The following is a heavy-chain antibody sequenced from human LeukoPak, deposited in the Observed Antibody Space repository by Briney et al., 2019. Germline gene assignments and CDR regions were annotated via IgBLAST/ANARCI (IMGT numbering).Heavy chain of an antibody. CDR1: GFTFSSYS. CDR2: ISSSSSYI. J-gene: IGHJ4*02. Sequence: KPGGSLRLSCAASGFTFSSYSMNWVRQAPGKGLEWVSSISSSSSYIYYADSVKGRFTISKDNAKNSLYLQMNSLRAEDMAVYYCARMLAFCFDYWGQGTLVTVSS. V-gene: IGHV3-21*01. D-gene: IGHD3-3*02. CDR3: ARMLAFCFDY.